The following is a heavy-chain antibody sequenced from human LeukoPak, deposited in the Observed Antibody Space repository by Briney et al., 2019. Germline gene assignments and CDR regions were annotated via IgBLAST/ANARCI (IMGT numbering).Heavy chain of an antibody. CDR3: AKDEGYDPIFYLES. D-gene: IGHD5-12*01. CDR1: GFTFYTYA. Sequence: GRSLRLSCAASGFTFYTYAMTWVRQAPGKGLEWVSALDAGGGNTYYADSVKGRFTISRDNSKNTVYLLMNTLSAEDTAVYYCAKDEGYDPIFYLESWGQGTLVTVSS. J-gene: IGHJ4*02. CDR2: LDAGGGNT. V-gene: IGHV3-23*01.